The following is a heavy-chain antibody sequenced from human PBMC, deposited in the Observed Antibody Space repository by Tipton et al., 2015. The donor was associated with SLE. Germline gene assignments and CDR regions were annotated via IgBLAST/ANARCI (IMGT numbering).Heavy chain of an antibody. D-gene: IGHD5-18*01. CDR3: ARDRLYTTSWLRFDY. V-gene: IGHV3-11*04. J-gene: IGHJ4*02. CDR1: GSTFSDYY. CDR2: ISSSSTYI. Sequence: SLRLSCAASGSTFSDYYMSWIRQAPGKGLEWVSSISSSSTYIYYTDSVKGRFTVSRDNAKNSLYLQMDSLRAEDTAVYYCARDRLYTTSWLRFDYWGQGALVTVSA.